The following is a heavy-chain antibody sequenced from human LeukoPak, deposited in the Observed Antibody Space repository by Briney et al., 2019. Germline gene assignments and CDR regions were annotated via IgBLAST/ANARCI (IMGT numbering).Heavy chain of an antibody. CDR2: IDSSGTYI. CDR1: GFTFSSYA. J-gene: IGHJ4*02. CDR3: AREVSGTTCSFDY. Sequence: GGSLRLSCAASGFTFSSYAMSGVRQAPGKGLEWVSSIDSSGTYIYHADSVKGRFTISRDNAKNSLYLQMGSLRAEDTAVYYCAREVSGTTCSFDYWGQGTLVTVSS. D-gene: IGHD2-2*01. V-gene: IGHV3-21*01.